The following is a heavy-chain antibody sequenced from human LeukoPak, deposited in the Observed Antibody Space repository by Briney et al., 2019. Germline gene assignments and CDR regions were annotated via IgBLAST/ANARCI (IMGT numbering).Heavy chain of an antibody. J-gene: IGHJ4*02. V-gene: IGHV3-23*01. Sequence: GGSLRISCAASGFTFSNYAMSWVRQAPGKGLEWVSGISDSGGSTYYADSVKGRFTISRDNSKNTLYLQMNSLRAEDTAVYYCAELITGTTRFDYWGQGTLVTASS. CDR1: GFTFSNYA. CDR3: AELITGTTRFDY. CDR2: ISDSGGST. D-gene: IGHD1-7*01.